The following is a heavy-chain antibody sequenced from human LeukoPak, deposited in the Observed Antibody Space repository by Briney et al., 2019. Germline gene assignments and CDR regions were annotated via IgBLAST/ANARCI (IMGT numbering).Heavy chain of an antibody. Sequence: SETLSLTCTASGGSISISTYYWGWIRQPPGKGLEWIGNIYYSGSTYYNPSLKSRVTISVDTSKNQFSLRLSSVTAADTAVYYCARLGTGYDSSGYSIGWFDPWGQGTLVTVSS. J-gene: IGHJ5*02. CDR2: IYYSGST. D-gene: IGHD3-22*01. V-gene: IGHV4-39*01. CDR1: GGSISISTYY. CDR3: ARLGTGYDSSGYSIGWFDP.